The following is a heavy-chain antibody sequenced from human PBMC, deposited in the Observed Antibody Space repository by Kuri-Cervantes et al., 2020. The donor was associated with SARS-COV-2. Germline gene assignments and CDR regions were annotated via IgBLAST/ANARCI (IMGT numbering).Heavy chain of an antibody. CDR1: GGSFSGYY. Sequence: ESLKISCAVYGGSFSGYYWSWIRQPPGKGLEWIGEINHSGSTNYNPSPKSRVTISVDTSKNQFSLKLSSVTAADTAVYYCARGRRGVPATVFDYWGQGTLVTVSS. V-gene: IGHV4-34*01. D-gene: IGHD2-2*01. J-gene: IGHJ4*02. CDR3: ARGRRGVPATVFDY. CDR2: INHSGST.